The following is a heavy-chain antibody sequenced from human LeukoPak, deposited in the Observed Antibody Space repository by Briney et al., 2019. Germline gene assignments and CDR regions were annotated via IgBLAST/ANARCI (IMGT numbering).Heavy chain of an antibody. J-gene: IGHJ4*02. CDR3: ARGSGWYGEFDY. V-gene: IGHV3-21*01. CDR2: ISSSGSYI. Sequence: GGSLRLSCAASGFTFSSYSMNWVRQAPGKGLEWVSSISSSGSYIYYADSVKGRFTISRDNAKNSLYLQMNSLRAEDTAVYYCARGSGWYGEFDYWGQGTLVTVSS. CDR1: GFTFSSYS. D-gene: IGHD6-19*01.